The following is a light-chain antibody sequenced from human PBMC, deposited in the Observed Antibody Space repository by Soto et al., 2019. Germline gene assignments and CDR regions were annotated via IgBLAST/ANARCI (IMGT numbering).Light chain of an antibody. CDR2: AAS. J-gene: IGKJ2*01. Sequence: DIQMTQSPSSLSASVGXXXTITCRASQSIXXXLXWYQQKPGKAPKLLIYAASSLQSGVPSRFSGSGSGTDFTLTISSLQPEDFATYYCQQSYSTPYTFGQGTKLEIK. CDR1: QSIXXX. CDR3: QQSYSTPYT. V-gene: IGKV1-39*01.